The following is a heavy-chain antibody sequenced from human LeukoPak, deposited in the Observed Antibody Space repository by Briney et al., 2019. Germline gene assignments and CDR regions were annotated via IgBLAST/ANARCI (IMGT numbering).Heavy chain of an antibody. V-gene: IGHV3-74*01. Sequence: GGSLRLSCAASGFTFSHYELTWVRQAPGKGLVWVSRIDDGGRSTVYADSVKGRFTISRDNARNTLDLQMTSLRVEDTAVYYCARVLGVTTGYNAIDVWGQGTMVTVSS. D-gene: IGHD3-9*01. CDR2: IDDGGRST. J-gene: IGHJ3*01. CDR3: ARVLGVTTGYNAIDV. CDR1: GFTFSHYE.